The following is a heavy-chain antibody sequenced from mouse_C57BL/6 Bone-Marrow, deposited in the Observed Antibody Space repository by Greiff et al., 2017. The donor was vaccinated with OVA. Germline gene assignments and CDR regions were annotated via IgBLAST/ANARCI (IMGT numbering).Heavy chain of an antibody. Sequence: QVQLQQPGAELVRPGTSVKLSCKASGYTFTSYWMHWVKQRPGQGLEWIGVIDPSDSYTNYNQKFKGKATLTVDTSSSTAYMQLSSLTSEDSAVYDCASSERGNFDYWGQGTTLTVSS. CDR1: GYTFTSYW. CDR3: ASSERGNFDY. J-gene: IGHJ2*01. CDR2: IDPSDSYT. V-gene: IGHV1-59*01.